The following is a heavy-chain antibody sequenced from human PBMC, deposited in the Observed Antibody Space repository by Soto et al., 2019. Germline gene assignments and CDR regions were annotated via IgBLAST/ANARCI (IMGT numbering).Heavy chain of an antibody. CDR1: GGTFSSYT. V-gene: IGHV1-69*02. D-gene: IGHD1-26*01. CDR3: ARVGQVEV. CDR2: IIPILGIA. J-gene: IGHJ6*04. Sequence: QVQLVQSGAEVKKPGSSVKVSCKASGGTFSSYTISWVRQAPGQVLEWMGRIIPILGIANYAQKFQGRVTITADKSSSTANMELSSLRSEAAAVYYCARVGQVEVWGKGTTITVSS.